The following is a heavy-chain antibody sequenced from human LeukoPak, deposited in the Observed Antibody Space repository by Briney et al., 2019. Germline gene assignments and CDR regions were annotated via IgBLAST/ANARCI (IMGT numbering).Heavy chain of an antibody. D-gene: IGHD6-6*01. J-gene: IGHJ4*02. CDR3: ASHWGYGSSGSFDY. CDR2: MNPNSGNT. Sequence: GASVKVSCEASGYTFTSYDINWVRQATGQGLEWMGWMNPNSGNTGYAQKFQGRVTMTRNTSIGTAYMELSSLRSEDTAVYYCASHWGYGSSGSFDYWGQGTLVTVSS. V-gene: IGHV1-8*01. CDR1: GYTFTSYD.